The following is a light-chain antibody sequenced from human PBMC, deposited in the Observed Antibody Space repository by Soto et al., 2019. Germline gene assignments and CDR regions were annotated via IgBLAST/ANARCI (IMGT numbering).Light chain of an antibody. CDR2: AAS. J-gene: IGKJ2*01. Sequence: DLQLTQSPSFLSASVGDRVTITCRASQGISSYLAWYQQKPGKAPKLLIYAASNLQSGVPSRFSGSGSGTEFTLTISSLQPEDFATYYCQQLNSYPPTFGQGTKLEIK. CDR3: QQLNSYPPT. V-gene: IGKV1-9*01. CDR1: QGISSY.